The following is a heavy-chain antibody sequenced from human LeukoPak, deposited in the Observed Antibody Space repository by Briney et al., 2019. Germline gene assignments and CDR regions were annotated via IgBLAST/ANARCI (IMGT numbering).Heavy chain of an antibody. Sequence: GGSLRLSCAASGFTFSSYAMSWVRQAPGKGLEWVSAISGSGGSTSYADSVKGRFTISRDNAKSTLYLRMNSLRAEDTAVYYCARDYSDYDDYWGQGTLVTVSS. CDR2: ISGSGGST. V-gene: IGHV3-23*01. CDR1: GFTFSSYA. D-gene: IGHD1-26*01. CDR3: ARDYSDYDDY. J-gene: IGHJ4*02.